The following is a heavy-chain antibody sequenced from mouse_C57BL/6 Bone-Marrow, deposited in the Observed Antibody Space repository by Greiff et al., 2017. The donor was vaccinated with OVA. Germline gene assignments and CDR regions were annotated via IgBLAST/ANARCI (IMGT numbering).Heavy chain of an antibody. CDR1: GYTFTDYE. D-gene: IGHD4-1*01. CDR2: IDPETVGT. V-gene: IGHV1-15*01. CDR3: TRGGRGRNWAFDY. Sequence: QVQLQQSGAELVRPGASVTLSCKASGYTFTDYEMHWVKQTPVHGLEWIGAIDPETVGTAYNQKFKGKAILTADKSSSTAYMELRSLTSEDSAVYYCTRGGRGRNWAFDYWGQGTTRTVSS. J-gene: IGHJ2*01.